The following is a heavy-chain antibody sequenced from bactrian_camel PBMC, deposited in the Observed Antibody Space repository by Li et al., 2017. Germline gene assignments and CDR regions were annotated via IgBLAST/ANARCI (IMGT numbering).Heavy chain of an antibody. V-gene: IGHV3S53*01. CDR2: VDNIGII. Sequence: HVQLVESGGGSVQAGGSLRLSCEASGNTDDATCMGWFRQAPGKEREGVASVDNIGIIRYADSVKGRFTVSTDNTRNRMYLQMDSLIPDDTATYHCAARTKFTELVCSIDEGTQVTVS. J-gene: IGHJ4*01. CDR1: GNTDDATC. D-gene: IGHD7*01.